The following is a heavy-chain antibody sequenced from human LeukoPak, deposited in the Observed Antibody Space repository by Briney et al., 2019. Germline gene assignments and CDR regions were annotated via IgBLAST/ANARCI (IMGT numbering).Heavy chain of an antibody. J-gene: IGHJ6*03. CDR1: GFTFSSYE. V-gene: IGHV3-48*03. D-gene: IGHD1-26*01. CDR2: ISSSGSTI. Sequence: PGGSLRLSCAASGFTFSSYEMNWVRQAPGKGLEWVSYISSSGSTIYYADSVKGRFTISRDNARNSLSLQMNSLRAEDTAVYYCARDPYSGSYGNEYYYYMDVWGKGTTVTISS. CDR3: ARDPYSGSYGNEYYYYMDV.